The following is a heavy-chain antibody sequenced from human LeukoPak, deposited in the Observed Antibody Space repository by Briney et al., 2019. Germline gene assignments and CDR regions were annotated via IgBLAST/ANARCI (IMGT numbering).Heavy chain of an antibody. Sequence: ASVKVSCKASGYTFTSYYMHWVRQAPGQGLEWMGIINPSGGSTSYAQKFQGRVTMTRDMSTSTVYMELSSLRSEDTAVYYCARDRCSGGSCYPGFDPWGQGTLVTVSS. D-gene: IGHD2-15*01. J-gene: IGHJ5*02. CDR2: INPSGGST. V-gene: IGHV1-46*01. CDR1: GYTFTSYY. CDR3: ARDRCSGGSCYPGFDP.